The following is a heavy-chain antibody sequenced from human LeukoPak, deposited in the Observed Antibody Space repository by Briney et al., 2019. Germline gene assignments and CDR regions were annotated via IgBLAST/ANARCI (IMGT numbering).Heavy chain of an antibody. J-gene: IGHJ4*02. CDR1: GLTFSSYS. CDR2: ISSSSTYI. Sequence: GGSLRLSCAASGLTFSSYSMNWVRQAPGKGLEWVSSISSSSTYIYYADSVKGRFTISRDNAENSLYLQMNSLRAEDTAVYYCARERPGLGSCFDYWGQGTLVTVSS. CDR3: ARERPGLGSCFDY. V-gene: IGHV3-21*06.